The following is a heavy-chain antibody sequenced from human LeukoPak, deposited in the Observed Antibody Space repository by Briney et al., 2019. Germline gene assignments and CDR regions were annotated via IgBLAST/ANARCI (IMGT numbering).Heavy chain of an antibody. CDR2: ISSSSSYI. CDR1: GFTFSSYS. J-gene: IGHJ3*02. Sequence: GGSLRLSCAASGFTFSSYSMNWVRQAPGKGLEWVSSISSSSSYIYYADSVKGRFTISRDNAKNSLYLQMNSLRAEDTAVYYCARVIAVAGNSDAFDIWGQGTMVTVSS. D-gene: IGHD6-19*01. V-gene: IGHV3-21*01. CDR3: ARVIAVAGNSDAFDI.